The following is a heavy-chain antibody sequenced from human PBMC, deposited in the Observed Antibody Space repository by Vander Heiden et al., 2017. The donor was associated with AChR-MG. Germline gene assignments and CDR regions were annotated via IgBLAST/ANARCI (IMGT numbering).Heavy chain of an antibody. CDR1: GGSFSSYA. CDR2: IIVKFGIA. Sequence: QMQLVQSAAEVKKPGSSLKVSCKASGGSFSSYAINWVRQAPGQGLEWMGGIIVKFGIANYAQKLQGRVTITADESTNTAYIDLSSLRSEDTAVYYCARGVVKSSGWEFYYYGMDVWGPGTMGTVSS. J-gene: IGHJ6*02. D-gene: IGHD6-19*01. CDR3: ARGVVKSSGWEFYYYGMDV. V-gene: IGHV1-69*01.